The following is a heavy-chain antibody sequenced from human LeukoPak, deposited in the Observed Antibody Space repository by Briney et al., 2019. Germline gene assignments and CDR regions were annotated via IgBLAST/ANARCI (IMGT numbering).Heavy chain of an antibody. V-gene: IGHV4-4*09. D-gene: IGHD4/OR15-4a*01. CDR1: GGSISRYY. Sequence: SETLSLTCTVSGGSISRYYWSWFRQPPGKGLEWIGYIYTSGSTNYNPSLKSRVTTSVDTSKNQFSLKLSSVTAADTAVYYCARHANYYYFDYWGQGTLVTVSS. J-gene: IGHJ4*02. CDR3: ARHANYYYFDY. CDR2: IYTSGST.